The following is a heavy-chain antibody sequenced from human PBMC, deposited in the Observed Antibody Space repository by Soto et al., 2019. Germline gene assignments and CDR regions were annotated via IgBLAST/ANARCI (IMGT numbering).Heavy chain of an antibody. CDR1: GYTLTIYG. J-gene: IGHJ4*02. Sequence: PAKVSCKDSGYTLTIYGIIWVRQANGQGLEWMGWISAYNGNTNYAQKLQGRVTMTTDTSTSTAYMELRSLRSDDTAVYYCARDLHGDPYYWGQGTLVPVSS. CDR2: ISAYNGNT. CDR3: ARDLHGDPYY. V-gene: IGHV1-18*01. D-gene: IGHD4-17*01.